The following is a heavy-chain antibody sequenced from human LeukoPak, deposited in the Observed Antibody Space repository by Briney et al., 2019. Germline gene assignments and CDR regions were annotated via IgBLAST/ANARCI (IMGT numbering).Heavy chain of an antibody. CDR3: ARGHGDYLAVFDY. V-gene: IGHV4-4*07. CDR2: IYTSGST. CDR1: GGSINSYY. D-gene: IGHD4-17*01. J-gene: IGHJ4*02. Sequence: PSETLSLTCTVSGGSINSYYWSWIRQPAGKGLEWIGRIYTSGSTNYNPSLKSRVTMPVDTSKNQFSLKLSSVTAADTAMYYCARGHGDYLAVFDYWGQGTLVTVSS.